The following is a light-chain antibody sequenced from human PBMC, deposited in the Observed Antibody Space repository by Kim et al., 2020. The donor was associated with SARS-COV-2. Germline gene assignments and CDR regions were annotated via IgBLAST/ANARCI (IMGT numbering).Light chain of an antibody. CDR2: GAS. CDR3: QQYDNWPPLT. CDR1: QSVSSN. Sequence: EIVMTLSPATLSMSPGERATLSCRASQSVSSNLAWYQQRPGQAPRLLIYGASTRATGIPARFSGSGSGTEFTLTISSLQSEDFAVYYCQQYDNWPPLTFGGGTKLEI. V-gene: IGKV3-15*01. J-gene: IGKJ4*01.